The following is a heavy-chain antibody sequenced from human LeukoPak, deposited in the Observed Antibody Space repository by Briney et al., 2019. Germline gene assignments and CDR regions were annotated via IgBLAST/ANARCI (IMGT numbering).Heavy chain of an antibody. Sequence: PGESLKISCKASGYSFTNYWIGWVRQMPGKGLEWMGITYPGDSDTKYSPSFQGQVTISADKSINTAYLHWSSLRASDTAMYYCARQGTIVAGTLGTTFDYWGQGTLLTVSS. D-gene: IGHD5-12*01. CDR1: GYSFTNYW. V-gene: IGHV5-51*01. J-gene: IGHJ4*02. CDR3: ARQGTIVAGTLGTTFDY. CDR2: TYPGDSDT.